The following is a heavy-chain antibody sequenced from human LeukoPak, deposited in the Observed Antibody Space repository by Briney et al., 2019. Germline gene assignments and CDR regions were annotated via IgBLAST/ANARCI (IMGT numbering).Heavy chain of an antibody. CDR2: MSPNSGQT. J-gene: IGHJ6*03. CDR3: ARDKDFWNGYSYPYYMDV. Sequence: GASVKVSCKASGYGFGSSDINWVRQATGQGLEWMGWMSPNSGQTGYAPKFQGRVTMTRNTSITTAYMELSSLKSEDTAVYYCARDKDFWNGYSYPYYMDVWGKGTTVTVSS. V-gene: IGHV1-8*01. CDR1: GYGFGSSD. D-gene: IGHD3-3*01.